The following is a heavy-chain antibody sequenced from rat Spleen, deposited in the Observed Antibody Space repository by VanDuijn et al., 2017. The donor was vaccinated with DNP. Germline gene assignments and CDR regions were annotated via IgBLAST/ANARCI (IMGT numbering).Heavy chain of an antibody. J-gene: IGHJ1*01. D-gene: IGHD1-11*01. V-gene: IGHV3-1*01. CDR2: ISYSGFT. CDR1: GYSITSSY. Sequence: EVQLQESGPGLVKPSQSLPLTCSVTGYSITSSYWGWIRKFPGNKMEWMGYISYSGFTSFNPLLKSRISITRDTSKNQFFLQLNSVTTEDTATYYCPRWNNYVRYFDFWGPGTMVTVSS. CDR3: PRWNNYVRYFDF.